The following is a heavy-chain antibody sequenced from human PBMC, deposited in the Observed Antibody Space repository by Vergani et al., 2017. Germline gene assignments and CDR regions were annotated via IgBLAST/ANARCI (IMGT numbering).Heavy chain of an antibody. V-gene: IGHV4-59*01. Sequence: QVQLQESGPGLVKPSETLSLTCTVSGGSISSYYWSWIRQPPGKGLEWIGYIYYSGSTNYNPSLKSRVTISVDTSKNQFSRRLSSVTASDTAVYYCARRVVAAAGGYYYYYMDVWGEGTTVAVSS. J-gene: IGHJ6*03. CDR3: ARRVVAAAGGYYYYYMDV. CDR2: IYYSGST. CDR1: GGSISSYY. D-gene: IGHD6-13*01.